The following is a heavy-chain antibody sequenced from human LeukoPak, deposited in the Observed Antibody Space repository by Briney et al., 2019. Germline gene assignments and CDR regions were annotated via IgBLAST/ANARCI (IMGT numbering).Heavy chain of an antibody. Sequence: PGGSLRLSCAASGFIFSSYAMSWVRQAPGKGLEWVSAISGSGGSTYYADSVKGRFTISRDNSKNTLYLQMNSLRAEDTAVYYCAKEDIVVVPAAIIPSGLDYWGQGTLVTVSS. CDR3: AKEDIVVVPAAIIPSGLDY. J-gene: IGHJ4*02. D-gene: IGHD2-2*01. V-gene: IGHV3-23*01. CDR2: ISGSGGST. CDR1: GFIFSSYA.